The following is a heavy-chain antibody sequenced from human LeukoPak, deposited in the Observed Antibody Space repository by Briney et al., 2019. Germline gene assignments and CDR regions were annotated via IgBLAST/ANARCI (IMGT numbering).Heavy chain of an antibody. J-gene: IGHJ4*02. V-gene: IGHV4-34*10. D-gene: IGHD3-10*01. CDR1: GGSFSGYY. CDR2: INHSGST. Sequence: PSETLSLTCAVYGGSFSGYYWSWIRQPPGKGLEWIGEINHSGSTNYNPSLKSRITMSLDTSKGQFSLKLSSVTAADTAVYYCARRDYGSGSYPTHWGQGTLVTVSS. CDR3: ARRDYGSGSYPTH.